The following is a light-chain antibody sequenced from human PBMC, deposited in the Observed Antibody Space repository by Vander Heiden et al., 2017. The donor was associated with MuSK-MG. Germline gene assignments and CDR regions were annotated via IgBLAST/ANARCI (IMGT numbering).Light chain of an antibody. J-gene: IGLJ3*02. CDR2: RNN. CDR3: AAWDASLSGWV. V-gene: IGLV1-47*01. CDR1: SSTIGSNY. Sequence: QSVLTQPPSASGTPGQRVTISCSGSSSTIGSNYFCWHQQLPATTPQLLIYRNNPRSTGVPARFSGSKSGTSASLAISGLRPADEADYYCAAWDASLSGWVFGGGTKLTVL.